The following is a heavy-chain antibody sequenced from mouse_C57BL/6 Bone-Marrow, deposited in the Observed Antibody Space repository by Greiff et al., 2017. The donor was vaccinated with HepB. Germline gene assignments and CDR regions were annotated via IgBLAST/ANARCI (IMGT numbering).Heavy chain of an antibody. CDR1: GFNIKDDY. CDR2: IDPENGDT. J-gene: IGHJ3*01. CDR3: TSTGFAY. V-gene: IGHV14-4*01. Sequence: EVQLQESGAELVRPGASVKLSCTASGFNIKDDYMHWVKQRPEQGLEWIGWIDPENGDTEYASKFQGKATITADTSSNTAYLQLSSLTSEDTAVYYCTSTGFAYWGQGTLVTVSA.